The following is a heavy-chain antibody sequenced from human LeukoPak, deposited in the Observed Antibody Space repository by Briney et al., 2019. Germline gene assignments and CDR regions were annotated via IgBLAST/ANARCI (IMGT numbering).Heavy chain of an antibody. CDR3: ARDYYYYMDV. Sequence: GGSLRLSCAASGFTFSRYLMTWVRQAPGKGLEWVANIKQDESDKYYVDSVKGRFAISRDNAKNSLYLQINSLRVEDTAVYYCARDYYYYMDVWGKGTTVTVSS. CDR1: GFTFSRYL. V-gene: IGHV3-7*01. CDR2: IKQDESDK. J-gene: IGHJ6*03.